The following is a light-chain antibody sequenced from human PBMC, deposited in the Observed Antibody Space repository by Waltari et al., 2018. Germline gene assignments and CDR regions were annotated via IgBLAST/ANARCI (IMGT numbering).Light chain of an antibody. V-gene: IGKV3-15*01. CDR3: QHYHDWPPWT. Sequence: EIVMTQSPATLSVSPGGRATLSCRASQSVSSNLAWYQQKPGQAPRLLIYRASTRATGIPATFSGRGSGTEFTLTISSVRAEDFAVYYCQHYHDWPPWTFGQGTKVEIK. J-gene: IGKJ1*01. CDR1: QSVSSN. CDR2: RAS.